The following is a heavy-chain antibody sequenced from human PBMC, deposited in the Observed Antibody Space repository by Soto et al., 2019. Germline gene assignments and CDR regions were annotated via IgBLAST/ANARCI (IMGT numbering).Heavy chain of an antibody. CDR2: IYYSGST. V-gene: IGHV4-59*08. J-gene: IGHJ4*02. Sequence: SETLSLTCTVSGGSISSYYWSWIRQPPGKGLEWIGYIYYSGSTNYNPSLKSRVTISVDTSKNQFSLKLSSVTAADTAVYYCARHGSSSGYKDYWGQGTLVTVSS. CDR1: GGSISSYY. D-gene: IGHD3-22*01. CDR3: ARHGSSSGYKDY.